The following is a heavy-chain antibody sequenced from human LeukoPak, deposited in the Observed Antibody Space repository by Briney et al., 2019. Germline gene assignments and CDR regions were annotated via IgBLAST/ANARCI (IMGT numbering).Heavy chain of an antibody. CDR1: GFTFSSNW. J-gene: IGHJ5*02. CDR3: AKRGIYQNWFDP. D-gene: IGHD2-2*01. Sequence: GGSLRLSCAASGFTFSSNWMSWVRRAPGKGLEWVANIEQDGSEKYYVDSVKGRFTISRDNAKNSLYLQMNSLRAEDTAVYYCAKRGIYQNWFDPWGQGTLVTVSS. CDR2: IEQDGSEK. V-gene: IGHV3-7*01.